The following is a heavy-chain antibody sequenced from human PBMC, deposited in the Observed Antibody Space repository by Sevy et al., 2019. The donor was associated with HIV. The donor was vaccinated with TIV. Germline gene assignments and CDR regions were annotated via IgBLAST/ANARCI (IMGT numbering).Heavy chain of an antibody. CDR3: ASDHTVIGSSWYGAFDI. J-gene: IGHJ3*02. V-gene: IGHV1-46*01. CDR1: GYTFTSYY. Sequence: ASVKVSCKASGYTFTSYYMHWVRQAPGQGLEWMGIINPSDASTSYAQRFQGRVTMTRDTSTSTVYMELSSLRSEDTAVYYCASDHTVIGSSWYGAFDIWGQRTMVTVSS. D-gene: IGHD6-13*01. CDR2: INPSDAST.